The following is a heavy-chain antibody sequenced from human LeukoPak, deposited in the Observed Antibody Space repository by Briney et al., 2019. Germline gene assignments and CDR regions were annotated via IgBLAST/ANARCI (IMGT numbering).Heavy chain of an antibody. Sequence: GGSLRLSCATSGFTFSKYGMHRVRQAPGKGREGVAVIWYDGSKKYYADSVKGRFTISRDNSKNTLYLQMNSLRAEDTDVYYCAKIWGSSGWYEYSFDYWGQGTLATVSS. CDR1: GFTFSKYG. D-gene: IGHD6-19*01. CDR3: AKIWGSSGWYEYSFDY. J-gene: IGHJ4*02. V-gene: IGHV3-33*06. CDR2: IWYDGSKK.